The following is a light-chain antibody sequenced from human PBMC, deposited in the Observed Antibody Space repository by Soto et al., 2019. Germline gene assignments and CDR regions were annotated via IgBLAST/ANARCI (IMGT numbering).Light chain of an antibody. J-gene: IGKJ1*01. CDR3: QQYGSSRIL. Sequence: EIVLTQSPGTLSLSPGERATLSCRASQSVSSSYLAWYQQKPGQAPRLLIYGASSRATGIPDRFSGSGSGTDFTLTISRLEPEDSAVYYCQQYGSSRILFGQGTKVHIK. V-gene: IGKV3-20*01. CDR1: QSVSSSY. CDR2: GAS.